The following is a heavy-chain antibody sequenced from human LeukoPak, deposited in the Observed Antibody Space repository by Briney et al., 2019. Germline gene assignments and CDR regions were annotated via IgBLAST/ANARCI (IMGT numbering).Heavy chain of an antibody. Sequence: SETLSLTCTVSGGSISSYSWSWIRQPPGKGLEWIGWIYTTGRPNYNPSLKSRATISIDTSKNQFSLKLSSVTAADTAVYYCARDLWGGSSWYSGSSYWGQGTLVTVSS. CDR3: ARDLWGGSSWYSGSSY. V-gene: IGHV4-4*08. CDR1: GGSISSYS. J-gene: IGHJ4*02. CDR2: IYTTGRP. D-gene: IGHD6-13*01.